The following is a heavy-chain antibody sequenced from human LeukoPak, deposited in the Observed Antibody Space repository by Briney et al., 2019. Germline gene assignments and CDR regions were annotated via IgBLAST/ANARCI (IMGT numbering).Heavy chain of an antibody. CDR3: ARVKTSWLQEDYYFDY. D-gene: IGHD5-24*01. CDR2: ISAYNGNT. CDR1: GYTFTSYG. V-gene: IGHV1-18*01. Sequence: ASVNVSCKASGYTFTSYGISWVRQAPGQGLEWMGWISAYNGNTNYAQKLQGRVTMTTDTSTSTACMELRSLRSDDTAVYYCARVKTSWLQEDYYFDYWGQGTLVTVSS. J-gene: IGHJ4*02.